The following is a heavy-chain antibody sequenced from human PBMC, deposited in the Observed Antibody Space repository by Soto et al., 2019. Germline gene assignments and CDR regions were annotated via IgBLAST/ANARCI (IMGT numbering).Heavy chain of an antibody. CDR3: TIDLSSTIYGVKTDLDY. Sequence: EVQLVESGGGLVEPGGSLTLSCAASGFTFFTAWMSWVRQAPGKGLEWVGRIKSRTDGGSPDYSTPGKGRFTISRHDSKNTVNSQMNNPKTKNTGGYYCTIDLSSTIYGVKTDLDYWGPGTLVTVSS. V-gene: IGHV3-15*01. CDR1: GFTFFTAW. CDR2: IKSRTDGGSP. J-gene: IGHJ4*02. D-gene: IGHD3-3*01.